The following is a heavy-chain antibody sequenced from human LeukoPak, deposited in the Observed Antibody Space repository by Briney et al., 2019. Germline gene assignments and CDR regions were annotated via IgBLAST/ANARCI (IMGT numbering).Heavy chain of an antibody. CDR3: ATDQRYFDWLLMDV. J-gene: IGHJ6*03. CDR2: ISAYNGNT. Sequence: ASVKVSCKASGYTFTSYGISWVRQAPGQGLEWMGWISAYNGNTNYAQKLQGRVTMTTDTSTSTAYMELRSLRSDDTAVYYCATDQRYFDWLLMDVWGKGTTVTISS. D-gene: IGHD3-9*01. V-gene: IGHV1-18*01. CDR1: GYTFTSYG.